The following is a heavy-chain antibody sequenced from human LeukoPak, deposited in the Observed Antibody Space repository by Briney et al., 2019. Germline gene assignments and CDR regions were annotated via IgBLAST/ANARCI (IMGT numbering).Heavy chain of an antibody. V-gene: IGHV5-51*01. CDR3: ARQGITGTTGFDY. D-gene: IGHD1-7*01. Sequence: GESLKISCKGSGYSFTNYWIAWVRQTPGKGLEWMGVLYPGDSDTRHSPSFQGQVTISADKSISTAYLQWSSLKASDTAMYYCARQGITGTTGFDYWGQGTLVTVSS. J-gene: IGHJ4*02. CDR1: GYSFTNYW. CDR2: LYPGDSDT.